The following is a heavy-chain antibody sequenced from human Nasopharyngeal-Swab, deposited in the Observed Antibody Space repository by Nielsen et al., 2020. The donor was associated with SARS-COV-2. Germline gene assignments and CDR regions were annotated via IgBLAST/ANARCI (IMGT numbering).Heavy chain of an antibody. V-gene: IGHV3-23*01. CDR2: ISGSGGST. CDR3: ATTGMVVAATWYFDY. J-gene: IGHJ4*02. Sequence: GESLKISCAASGFTFSSYAMSWVRQAPGKGLEWGSVISGSGGSTYYADSVKGRFTISRDNSKNTLYLQMNSLRAEDTAVYYCATTGMVVAATWYFDYWGQGTLVTVSS. CDR1: GFTFSSYA. D-gene: IGHD2-15*01.